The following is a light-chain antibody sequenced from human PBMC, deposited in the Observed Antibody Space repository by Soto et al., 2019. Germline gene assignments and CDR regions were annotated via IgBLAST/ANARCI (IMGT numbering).Light chain of an antibody. V-gene: IGKV1-39*01. Sequence: KMTQSPSSLSESAGERVTITCRASQSISSYLNWYQQKPGKAPKLLIYAASSLQSGVPSRFSGSGSGTDFTHTISSLQPEDFATYYCQQSYSTPLTFGGGTKVDIK. CDR2: AAS. J-gene: IGKJ4*01. CDR1: QSISSY. CDR3: QQSYSTPLT.